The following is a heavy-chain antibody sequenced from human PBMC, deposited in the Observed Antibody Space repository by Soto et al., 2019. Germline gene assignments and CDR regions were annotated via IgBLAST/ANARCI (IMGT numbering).Heavy chain of an antibody. Sequence: SETLSLTCSVSGGSVSSGDYYWSWIRQHPGKGLEWIGYIYYSGSTYYNPSLKSRVTISVDTSKNQFSLKLGSVTAADTAVYYCARVLDCSSTSCYSWWFDPWGQGTLVTVSS. V-gene: IGHV4-31*03. CDR1: GGSVSSGDYY. J-gene: IGHJ5*02. CDR3: ARVLDCSSTSCYSWWFDP. CDR2: IYYSGST. D-gene: IGHD2-2*01.